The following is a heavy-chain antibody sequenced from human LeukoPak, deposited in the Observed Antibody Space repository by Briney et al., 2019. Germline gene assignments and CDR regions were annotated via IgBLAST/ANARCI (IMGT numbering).Heavy chain of an antibody. CDR3: AGWHSGYSSGNPFDY. J-gene: IGHJ4*02. CDR2: IYPGDSDT. V-gene: IGHV5-51*01. CDR1: GYRFTTNW. Sequence: GESLKISCKGSGYRFTTNWIGWVRQMPGKGLEWMGIIYPGDSDTRYSPSFQGQVTISADKSISTAYLQWSSLKASDTAMYYCAGWHSGYSSGNPFDYWGQGTLVTVSS. D-gene: IGHD6-19*01.